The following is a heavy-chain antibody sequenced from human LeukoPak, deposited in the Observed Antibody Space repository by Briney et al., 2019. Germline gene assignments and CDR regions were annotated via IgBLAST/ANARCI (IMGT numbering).Heavy chain of an antibody. J-gene: IGHJ4*02. Sequence: SETLSLTCAVYGGSFSGYYWSWIRQPPGKGLEWIGEINHSGSTNYNPSLKSRVTISVDTSKNQFSLKLSSVTAADTAVYYCARAYSELRYFDWLPREYYFDYWGQGTLVTVSS. CDR1: GGSFSGYY. D-gene: IGHD3-9*01. V-gene: IGHV4-34*01. CDR2: INHSGST. CDR3: ARAYSELRYFDWLPREYYFDY.